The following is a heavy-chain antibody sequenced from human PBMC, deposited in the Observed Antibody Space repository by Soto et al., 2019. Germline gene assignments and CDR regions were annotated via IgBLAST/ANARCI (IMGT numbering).Heavy chain of an antibody. Sequence: QVQLVESGRGLVKPGGSLRLSCAVSAFTFSDYSMSWIRQAPGKGLEWVSYISSSGSTMYYADSVKGRFTISRDNAKNSLYLQMNSLRAEDTAVYYCASLKYWGQGTLVTVSS. CDR2: ISSSGSTM. CDR3: ASLKY. V-gene: IGHV3-11*01. CDR1: AFTFSDYS. J-gene: IGHJ4*02.